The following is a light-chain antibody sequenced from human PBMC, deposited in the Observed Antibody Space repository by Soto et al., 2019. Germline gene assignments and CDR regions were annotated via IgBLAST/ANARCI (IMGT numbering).Light chain of an antibody. V-gene: IGLV1-51*02. J-gene: IGLJ3*02. CDR1: SSNIGIDF. CDR3: GAWDISLSGGV. CDR2: EDN. Sequence: QAVVTQPPSVSAAPGQEVTISCSGSSSNIGIDFVSWYQHLPGTAPKLLIYEDNKRPSWIPDRFSGSKSGTLATLVITGLQTGDEADYYCGAWDISLSGGVFGGGTKVTVL.